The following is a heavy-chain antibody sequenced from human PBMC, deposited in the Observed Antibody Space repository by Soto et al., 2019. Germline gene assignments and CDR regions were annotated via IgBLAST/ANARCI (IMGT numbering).Heavy chain of an antibody. CDR2: IYYTGST. CDR1: GDSINNYY. V-gene: IGHV4-59*01. Sequence: PSETLSLTCTVSGDSINNYYWSSIRPPPGKRLEWIGYIYYTGSTTYNPSLESRVTMSVDTSKNQFSLKLSSVNAADTAVYYCAKYRRTEAEGFTLDYWGRGTLVTVSS. J-gene: IGHJ4*02. D-gene: IGHD6-13*01. CDR3: AKYRRTEAEGFTLDY.